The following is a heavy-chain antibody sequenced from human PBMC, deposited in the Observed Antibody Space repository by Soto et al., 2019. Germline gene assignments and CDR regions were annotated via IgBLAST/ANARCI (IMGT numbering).Heavy chain of an antibody. CDR3: AKIRAYNYGDFDY. Sequence: EVQLLESGGGLVQPGGSLRLSCAASGFIFSTYAMSWVRQAPGKGLEWVSAISGSGGTTYYADSVKGRFTISRDNSKNTLYLQMNSLRAEDTAIYYCAKIRAYNYGDFDYWGQGTLVTVSS. CDR2: ISGSGGTT. D-gene: IGHD5-18*01. CDR1: GFIFSTYA. J-gene: IGHJ4*02. V-gene: IGHV3-23*01.